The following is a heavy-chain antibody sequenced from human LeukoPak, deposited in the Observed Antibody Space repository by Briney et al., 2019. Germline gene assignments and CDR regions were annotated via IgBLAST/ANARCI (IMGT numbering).Heavy chain of an antibody. Sequence: RPSETLSLTCAVYGGSFSGYYWSWIRQPPGKGLEWIGEINHSGSTNYNPSLKSRVTISVDTSKNQFSLKLSSVTVADTAVYYCARAPYGDYVNLDYWGQGTLVTVSS. CDR3: ARAPYGDYVNLDY. CDR1: GGSFSGYY. V-gene: IGHV4-34*01. J-gene: IGHJ4*02. CDR2: INHSGST. D-gene: IGHD4-17*01.